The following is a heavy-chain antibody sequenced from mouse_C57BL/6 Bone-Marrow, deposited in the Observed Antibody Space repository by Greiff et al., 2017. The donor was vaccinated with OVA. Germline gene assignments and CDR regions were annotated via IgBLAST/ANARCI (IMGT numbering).Heavy chain of an antibody. D-gene: IGHD3-1*01. Sequence: QVQLQQSGAELVKPGASVKISCKASGYAFSSYWMNWVKQRPGKGLEWIGQIYPGDGDTNYNGKFKGKATLTAAKSSSTAYIQLSSLTSEDAAVYFCARRGAYYWCLDVGGTGTTVTVSS. J-gene: IGHJ1*03. CDR2: IYPGDGDT. CDR1: GYAFSSYW. V-gene: IGHV1-80*01. CDR3: ARRGAYYWCLDV.